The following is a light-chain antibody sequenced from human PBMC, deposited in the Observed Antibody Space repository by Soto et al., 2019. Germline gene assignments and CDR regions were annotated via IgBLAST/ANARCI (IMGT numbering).Light chain of an antibody. J-gene: IGKJ4*01. CDR3: QQTFITPPLT. CDR2: GAS. CDR1: QSISTY. Sequence: DIQMTQSPSSLSASIGDRITITCRASQSISTYLNWYQQKPGKAPSLLIYGASTLQSGVRSRFSGSGSATDFTLTISSLQPEDFATYYCQQTFITPPLTFGGGTKVEIK. V-gene: IGKV1-39*01.